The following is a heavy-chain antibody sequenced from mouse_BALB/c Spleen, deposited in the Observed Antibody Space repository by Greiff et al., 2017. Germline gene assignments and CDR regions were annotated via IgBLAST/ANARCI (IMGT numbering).Heavy chain of an antibody. J-gene: IGHJ3*01. D-gene: IGHD3-2*01. CDR3: ARQDSSGAWFAY. CDR2: ISSGGST. Sequence: EVQGVESGGGLVKPGGSLKLSCAASGFTFSSYAMSWVRQTPEKRLEWVASISSGGSTYYPDSVKGRFTISRDNARNILYLQMSSLKSEDTAMYYCARQDSSGAWFAYWGQGTLVTVSA. CDR1: GFTFSSYA. V-gene: IGHV5-6-5*01.